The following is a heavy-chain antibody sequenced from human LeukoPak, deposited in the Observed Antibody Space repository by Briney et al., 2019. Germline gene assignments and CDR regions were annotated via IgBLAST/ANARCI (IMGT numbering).Heavy chain of an antibody. J-gene: IGHJ4*02. D-gene: IGHD6-19*01. V-gene: IGHV3-33*01. CDR1: GFTFSSYG. Sequence: GGSLRLSCAASGFTFSSYGMHWVRQAPGKGLEWVAVIWYDGSNKYYADSVKGRFTISRDNSKNTLYLQMNSLRAEDTAVYYCARDTQWLVFDYWGQGTLVTVSS. CDR2: IWYDGSNK. CDR3: ARDTQWLVFDY.